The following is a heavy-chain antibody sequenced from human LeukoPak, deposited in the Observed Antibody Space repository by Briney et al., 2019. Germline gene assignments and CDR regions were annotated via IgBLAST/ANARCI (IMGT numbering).Heavy chain of an antibody. D-gene: IGHD4-23*01. CDR2: INPSGGST. J-gene: IGHJ3*02. V-gene: IGHV1-46*01. Sequence: ASVKVPCKASGYSLTTYYMHWVRQAPGQGLEWMAIINPSGGSTSYAQKFQGRVTMTRDTSTSTAYMELSSLRSEDTAVYYCARGQATVADAFDIWGQGTMVTVSS. CDR3: ARGQATVADAFDI. CDR1: GYSLTTYY.